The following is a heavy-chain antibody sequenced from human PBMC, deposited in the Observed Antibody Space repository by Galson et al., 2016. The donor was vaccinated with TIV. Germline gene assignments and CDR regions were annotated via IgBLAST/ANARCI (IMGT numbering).Heavy chain of an antibody. CDR3: VRGLLDSSGYYPPPDAFDL. Sequence: TLSLTCTVSGGSISSRGYYWNWIRQHPGKGLEWNGYIYYSGSTYYNPSLRSRLTISLDTSKNHFSLKLSSLTAADPAVYFCVRGLLDSSGYYPPPDAFDLWGLGTMVTVSA. D-gene: IGHD3-22*01. CDR1: GGSISSRGYY. V-gene: IGHV4-31*03. CDR2: IYYSGST. J-gene: IGHJ3*01.